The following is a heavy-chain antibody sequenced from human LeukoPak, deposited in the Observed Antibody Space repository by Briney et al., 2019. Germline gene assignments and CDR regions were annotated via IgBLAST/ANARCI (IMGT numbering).Heavy chain of an antibody. V-gene: IGHV1-69*05. J-gene: IGHJ5*02. Sequence: SVKVSCKASGGTFTSYAISWVRQAPGQGLEWMGGIIPIFGTANYAQKFQGRVTITTDESTSTAYMELSSLRSEDTAVYYCARDRVPAYYYDSSGTFDPWGQGTLVTVSS. CDR2: IIPIFGTA. CDR1: GGTFTSYA. CDR3: ARDRVPAYYYDSSGTFDP. D-gene: IGHD3-22*01.